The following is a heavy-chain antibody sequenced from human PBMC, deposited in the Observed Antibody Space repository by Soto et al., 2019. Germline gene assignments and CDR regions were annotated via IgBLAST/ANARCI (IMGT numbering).Heavy chain of an antibody. CDR3: ARVSDIVRHFGC. J-gene: IGHJ4*02. CDR2: ISAYSGNA. Sequence: QVQLVQSGAEVKKPGASVKVSCKASGYTFTNYGISWVRQAPGQGLEWMGWISAYSGNANYAQKLQGRVTMTTDTSTSTAYMELRSLTSDDTAVYYCARVSDIVRHFGCWGQGTLVTVSS. D-gene: IGHD2-15*01. V-gene: IGHV1-18*01. CDR1: GYTFTNYG.